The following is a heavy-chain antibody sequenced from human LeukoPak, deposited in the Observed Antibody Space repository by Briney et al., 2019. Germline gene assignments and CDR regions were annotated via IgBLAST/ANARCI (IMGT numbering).Heavy chain of an antibody. Sequence: GASVKVSCKASGGTFSSYAISWVRQAPGQGLEWMGGIIPIFGTANYAQKFQGRVTITADESTSTAYMELSSLRSEDTAVYYCARSVDTAMVTGWFDPWGQGTLVTVSP. CDR3: ARSVDTAMVTGWFDP. CDR1: GGTFSSYA. V-gene: IGHV1-69*13. J-gene: IGHJ5*02. D-gene: IGHD5-18*01. CDR2: IIPIFGTA.